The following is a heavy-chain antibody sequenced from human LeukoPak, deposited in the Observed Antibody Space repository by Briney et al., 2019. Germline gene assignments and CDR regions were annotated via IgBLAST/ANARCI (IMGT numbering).Heavy chain of an antibody. V-gene: IGHV3-23*01. CDR3: AKDPDYPNYGYYFDY. D-gene: IGHD4-11*01. CDR1: GFTFSSYA. Sequence: GGSLRLSCTASGFTFSSYAMNWVRQAPGKGLEWVSGIGAGGTFTYYADSVKGRFTISRDNSRNTLYLQMNSLRADDTAVYYCAKDPDYPNYGYYFDYWGQGTLVTVSS. J-gene: IGHJ4*02. CDR2: IGAGGTFT.